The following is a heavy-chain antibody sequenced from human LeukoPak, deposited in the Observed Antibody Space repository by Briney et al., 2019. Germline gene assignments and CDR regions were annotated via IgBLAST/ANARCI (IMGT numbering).Heavy chain of an antibody. CDR2: ISSSSSYI. CDR3: ARDTGYCSSTSCPGPDFDY. D-gene: IGHD2-2*01. V-gene: IGHV3-21*01. J-gene: IGHJ4*02. Sequence: LGGSLRLSCAASGFTFSSYSMNWVRQAPGKGLEWVSSISSSSSYIYYADSVKGRFTISRDNAKNSLYLQMNSLRAEDTAVYYCARDTGYCSSTSCPGPDFDYWGQGTLVTVSS. CDR1: GFTFSSYS.